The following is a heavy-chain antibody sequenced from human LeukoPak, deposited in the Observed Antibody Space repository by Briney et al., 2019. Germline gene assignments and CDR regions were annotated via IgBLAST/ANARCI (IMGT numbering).Heavy chain of an antibody. CDR2: IIPIFGTP. J-gene: IGHJ3*02. V-gene: IGHV1-69*13. CDR3: AKTPGWRLNDAFDI. D-gene: IGHD2-21*02. CDR1: GGTFSSYA. Sequence: SVKVSCKASGGTFSSYAINWVRQAPGQGLEWMGGIIPIFGTPNYAQKFQGRVTITADESTSTAYMELSSLRSEDTAVYYCAKTPGWRLNDAFDIWGQGTMVTVSS.